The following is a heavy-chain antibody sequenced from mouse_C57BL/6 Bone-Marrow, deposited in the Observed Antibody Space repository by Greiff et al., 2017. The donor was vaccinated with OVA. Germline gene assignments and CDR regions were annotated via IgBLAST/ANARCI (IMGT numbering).Heavy chain of an antibody. V-gene: IGHV10-1*01. CDR3: VRHPDYYGSSYDDY. Sequence: DAGGGLVQPKGSLKLSCAASGFSFNTYAMNWVRQAPGKGLEWVARIRSKSNNYATYYADSVKDRFTISRDDSESMLYLQMNNLKTEDTAMYYCVRHPDYYGSSYDDYWGQGTTLTVSS. CDR2: IRSKSNNYAT. D-gene: IGHD1-1*01. J-gene: IGHJ2*01. CDR1: GFSFNTYA.